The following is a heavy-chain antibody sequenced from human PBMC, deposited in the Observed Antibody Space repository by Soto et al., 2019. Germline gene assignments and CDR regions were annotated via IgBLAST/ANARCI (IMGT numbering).Heavy chain of an antibody. J-gene: IGHJ4*02. CDR2: ISYDGSNK. D-gene: IGHD1-26*01. CDR1: GFTFSSYA. V-gene: IGHV3-30-3*01. CDR3: ARDLWDGGWEPFDY. Sequence: QVQLVESGGGVVQPGRSLSLSCAASGFTFSSYAMHWVRQAPGKGLEWVAVISYDGSNKYYADSVKGRFTISRDNSKNTLYLQMNSLRAEDTALYYCARDLWDGGWEPFDYWVRGTLVTVSS.